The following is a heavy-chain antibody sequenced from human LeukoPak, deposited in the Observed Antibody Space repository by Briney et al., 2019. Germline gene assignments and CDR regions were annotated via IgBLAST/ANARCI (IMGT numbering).Heavy chain of an antibody. CDR3: ASPIYYYNSSGYYPFDY. J-gene: IGHJ4*02. CDR1: GYTFTGYY. Sequence: GASVKVSCKASGYTFTGYYMHWVRQAPGQGLEWMGWINPNSGGTNYAQKFQGRVTMTRDTSISTAYMELSSLRSEDTAVNYCASPIYYYNSSGYYPFDYWGQGTLVTVSS. CDR2: INPNSGGT. D-gene: IGHD3-22*01. V-gene: IGHV1-2*02.